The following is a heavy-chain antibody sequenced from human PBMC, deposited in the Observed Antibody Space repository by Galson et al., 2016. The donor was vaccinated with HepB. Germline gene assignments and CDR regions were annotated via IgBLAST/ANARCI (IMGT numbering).Heavy chain of an antibody. Sequence: SVKVSCKASGGTFGKYAVSWVRHAPGQGLEWMGGIIPIFGTAHYAQKFQGRVTITADASTSIAYMELSSLTSEATAVYYCASSGHCNGDNCTSWFDPWGQGTLVTVSS. CDR3: ASSGHCNGDNCTSWFDP. CDR1: GGTFGKYA. V-gene: IGHV1-69*13. J-gene: IGHJ5*02. CDR2: IIPIFGTA. D-gene: IGHD2-15*01.